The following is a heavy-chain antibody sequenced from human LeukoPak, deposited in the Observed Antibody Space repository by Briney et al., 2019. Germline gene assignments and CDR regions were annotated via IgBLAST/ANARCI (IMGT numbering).Heavy chain of an antibody. V-gene: IGHV3-38-3*01. Sequence: GGSLRLSCAASGFTVSSNEMSWVRQAPGKGLEWVSSISGGSTYYADSRKGRFTISRDNSKNTLHLQMNSLRAEDTAVYYCVRELLWFGGPGAFDIWGQGAMVTVSS. CDR3: VRELLWFGGPGAFDI. D-gene: IGHD3-10*01. J-gene: IGHJ3*02. CDR1: GFTVSSNE. CDR2: ISGGST.